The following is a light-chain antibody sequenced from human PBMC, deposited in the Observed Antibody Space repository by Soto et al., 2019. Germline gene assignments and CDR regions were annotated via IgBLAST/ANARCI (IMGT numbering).Light chain of an antibody. CDR3: QQYDNLP. J-gene: IGKJ4*01. CDR1: HGISKS. CDR2: GAS. Sequence: DIPMTQSPSSLSASVGERVTITCQASHGISKSLNWCQQKPVKAPNLLIYGASNLETGVPSRFRGSGSGTDFTFTISSLQPKDIAAYYCQQYDNLPVGGGTKVEIK. V-gene: IGKV1-33*01.